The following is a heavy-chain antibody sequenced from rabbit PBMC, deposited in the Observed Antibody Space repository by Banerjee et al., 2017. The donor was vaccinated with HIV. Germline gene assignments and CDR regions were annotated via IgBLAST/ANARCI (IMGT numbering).Heavy chain of an antibody. D-gene: IGHD4-1*01. CDR1: GIDFSSGYD. V-gene: IGHV1S45*01. CDR2: IYTGGSA. CDR3: ARGGGWGHFNL. Sequence: QEQLEESGGDLVTPGGTPTLTCTASGIDFSSGYDMCWVRQAPGKGLEWIACIYTGGSAYYASWAKGRFTISKTSSTTVDLQMTSLTAADTATYFCARGGGWGHFNLWGPGTLVTVS. J-gene: IGHJ4*01.